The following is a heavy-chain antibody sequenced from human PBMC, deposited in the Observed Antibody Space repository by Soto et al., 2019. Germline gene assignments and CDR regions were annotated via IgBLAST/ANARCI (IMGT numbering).Heavy chain of an antibody. Sequence: QVQLVESGGGVVQPGRSLRLSCAASGFTFSSYGMHWVRQAPGKGLEWVAVISYDGSNKNYADSVKGRFTISRDNSKNTLYLQMNSLRAEDTAVYYCAKEAVPYPGAGYFDYWGQGTLVTVSS. CDR2: ISYDGSNK. J-gene: IGHJ4*02. D-gene: IGHD2-2*01. V-gene: IGHV3-30*18. CDR3: AKEAVPYPGAGYFDY. CDR1: GFTFSSYG.